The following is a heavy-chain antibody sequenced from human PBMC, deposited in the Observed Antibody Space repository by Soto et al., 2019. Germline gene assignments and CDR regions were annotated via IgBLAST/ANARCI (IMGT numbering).Heavy chain of an antibody. V-gene: IGHV4-31*03. D-gene: IGHD5-12*01. CDR2: IYYSGST. CDR3: ARVGKLRGYSGYDPIYFDY. J-gene: IGHJ4*02. Sequence: QVQLQESGPGLVKPSQTLSLTCTVSGGSISSGGYYWSWIRQHPGKGLEWIGYIYYSGSTYYNPSLKSRVTISVDTSKNQFSLKLSSVTAADTAVYYCARVGKLRGYSGYDPIYFDYWGQGTLVTVSS. CDR1: GGSISSGGYY.